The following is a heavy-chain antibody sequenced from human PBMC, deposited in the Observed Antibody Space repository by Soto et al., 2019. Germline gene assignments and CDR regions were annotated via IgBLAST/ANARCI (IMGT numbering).Heavy chain of an antibody. CDR3: ARDIGQVPAAIAGWFDP. CDR1: GGTFSSHA. D-gene: IGHD2-2*01. V-gene: IGHV1-69*12. Sequence: QVQLVQSGAEVKKPGSSVKVSCKASGGTFSSHAISWVRQAPGQGLEWMGGNIPIVGTANYAQKFQGRVTITADESTSTAYMELSSLRSEDTAVYYCARDIGQVPAAIAGWFDPWGQGTLVTVSS. J-gene: IGHJ5*02. CDR2: NIPIVGTA.